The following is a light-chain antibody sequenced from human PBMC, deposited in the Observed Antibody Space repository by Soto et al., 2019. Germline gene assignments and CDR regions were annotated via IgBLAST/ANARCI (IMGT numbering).Light chain of an antibody. V-gene: IGLV2-11*01. Sequence: QSALTQPRSVSGSPGQSVTISCTGTSSDVGYSNYVSWYQQHPGKSPKLMIYDVNERPPGVPDRFSGSKSGNTASLTISGLLAEDEADYYCCSYSGSYTFVLFGGGTKLTVL. J-gene: IGLJ2*01. CDR2: DVN. CDR3: CSYSGSYTFVL. CDR1: SSDVGYSNY.